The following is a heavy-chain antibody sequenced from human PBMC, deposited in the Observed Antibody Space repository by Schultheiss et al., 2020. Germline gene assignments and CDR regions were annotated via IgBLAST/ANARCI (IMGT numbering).Heavy chain of an antibody. CDR1: GFTFTSSS. CDR3: ARWHQLRNAFDI. Sequence: ASVKVSCKASGFTFTSSSMQWVRQAPGQGLEWMGWINPNSGVTNYAQKFQGRVTMTRDTSTSTAYMELSSLRSDDTAVYYCARWHQLRNAFDIWGQGTMVTVSS. CDR2: INPNSGVT. J-gene: IGHJ3*02. D-gene: IGHD2-2*01. V-gene: IGHV1-2*02.